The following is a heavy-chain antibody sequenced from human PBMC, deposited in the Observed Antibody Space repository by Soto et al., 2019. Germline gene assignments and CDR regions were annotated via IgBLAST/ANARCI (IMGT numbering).Heavy chain of an antibody. D-gene: IGHD2-8*01. CDR2: ILVDGRT. CDR1: GFICSSYD. J-gene: IGHJ3*02. CDR3: AKETANGGGDFDI. V-gene: IGHV3-23*01. Sequence: GGSLRLSCAASGFICSSYDMSWVRQAPGKGLEWVSTILVDGRTFYVDSVKGRFTISRDSSQNTVYLQMNSLTAGDTALYYCAKETANGGGDFDICGQGTMVTVSS.